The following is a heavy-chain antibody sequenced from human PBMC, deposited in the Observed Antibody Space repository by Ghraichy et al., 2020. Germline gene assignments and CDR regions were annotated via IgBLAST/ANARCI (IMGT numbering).Heavy chain of an antibody. Sequence: SETLSLTCTVSGGSVSSGSYYWSWIRQPPGKGLECIGYIYYSGSTNSNPSLKRRVTISVDKSKNQFSLKLSSVTAADTAVYYCARFYSGYDNYFDYWGQGTLVTVSS. V-gene: IGHV4-61*01. CDR1: GGSVSSGSYY. J-gene: IGHJ4*02. D-gene: IGHD5-12*01. CDR2: IYYSGST. CDR3: ARFYSGYDNYFDY.